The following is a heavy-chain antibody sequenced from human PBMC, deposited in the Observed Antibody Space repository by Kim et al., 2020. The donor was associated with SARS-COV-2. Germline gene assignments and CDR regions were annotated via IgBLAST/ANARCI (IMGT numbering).Heavy chain of an antibody. V-gene: IGHV1-46*01. CDR2: INLSGGSP. CDR1: GYTFTSYF. CDR3: ARRRPRYYGMDV. Sequence: ASVKVSCKASGYTFTSYFIHWVRQAPGQGLDWMGIINLSGGSPTYAQKFQGRVTMTRDTSTSTVYMELSSLRSEDTAVYYCARRRPRYYGMDVWGQGTTVTVSS. J-gene: IGHJ6*02.